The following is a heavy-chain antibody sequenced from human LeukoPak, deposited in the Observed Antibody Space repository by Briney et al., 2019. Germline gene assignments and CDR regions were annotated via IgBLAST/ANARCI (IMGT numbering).Heavy chain of an antibody. D-gene: IGHD3-22*01. CDR2: FDPEDGET. CDR3: AGGSGYYPYYFDY. CDR1: GYTLTELS. J-gene: IGHJ4*02. Sequence: GASVKVSCKVSGYTLTELSTHWVRQAPGKGLEWMGGFDPEDGETIYAQKFQDRVTMTEDTSTDTAYMELSSLRSEDTAVYYCAGGSGYYPYYFDYWGQGTLVTVSS. V-gene: IGHV1-24*01.